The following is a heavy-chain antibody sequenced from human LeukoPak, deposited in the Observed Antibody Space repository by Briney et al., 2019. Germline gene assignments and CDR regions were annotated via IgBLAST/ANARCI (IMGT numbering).Heavy chain of an antibody. CDR2: INHSGST. CDR1: GGSFSGYY. Sequence: PSETLSLTCAVYGGSFSGYYWSWIRQPPGKGLEWIGEINHSGSTNYNPSLKSRVTISVDTSKNQFSLKLSSVTAADTAVYYCATFPWIQLVFDYWSQATLVTVSS. CDR3: ATFPWIQLVFDY. J-gene: IGHJ4*02. V-gene: IGHV4-34*01. D-gene: IGHD5-18*01.